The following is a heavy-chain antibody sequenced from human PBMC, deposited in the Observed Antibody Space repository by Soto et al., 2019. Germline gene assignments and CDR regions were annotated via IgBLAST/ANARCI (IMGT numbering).Heavy chain of an antibody. CDR3: ARVIVGAPGIGHFDY. CDR1: GFTFSSYA. Sequence: GGSLRLSCAASGFTFSSYAMHWVRQAPGKGLEWVAVISYDGSNKYYADPVKGRLTISRDNSKNTLYLQMNSLRAADPAVYYCARVIVGAPGIGHFDYWGQGTLVTVSS. CDR2: ISYDGSNK. V-gene: IGHV3-30-3*01. J-gene: IGHJ4*02. D-gene: IGHD1-26*01.